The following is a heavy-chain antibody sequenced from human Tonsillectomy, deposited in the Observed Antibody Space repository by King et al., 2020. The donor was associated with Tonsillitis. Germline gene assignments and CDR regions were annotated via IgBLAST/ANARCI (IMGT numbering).Heavy chain of an antibody. J-gene: IGHJ4*02. CDR1: GYSFTTYW. Sequence: LVPSGAEVKKPGESLKISCKGSGYSFTTYWIGWVRQMPGKGLEWMGIIYPGDSDTRYSPSFQGQVTISADKSISTAYLQWSSLKASDTAMYYCARITRAYPTSWSHFDSWGQGTLVTASS. V-gene: IGHV5-51*01. CDR3: ARITRAYPTSWSHFDS. D-gene: IGHD2-2*01. CDR2: IYPGDSDT.